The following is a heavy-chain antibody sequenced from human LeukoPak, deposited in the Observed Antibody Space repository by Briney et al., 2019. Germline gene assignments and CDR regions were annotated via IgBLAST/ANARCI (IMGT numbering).Heavy chain of an antibody. D-gene: IGHD6-19*01. CDR2: IDTDGSIT. CDR3: ATVPIPVAGTKTRTDY. CDR1: GYTFSSYW. Sequence: PGGSLRLSCAASGYTFSSYWMHWVRQAPGKGLVWVSRIDTDGSITSYADSVKGRFTISRDNAKNSLYLQMNSLRAEDTAVYYCATVPIPVAGTKTRTDYWGQGTLVTASS. V-gene: IGHV3-74*01. J-gene: IGHJ4*02.